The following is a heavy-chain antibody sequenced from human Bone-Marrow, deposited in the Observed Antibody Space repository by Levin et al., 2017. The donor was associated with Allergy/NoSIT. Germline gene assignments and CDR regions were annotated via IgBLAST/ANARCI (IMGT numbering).Heavy chain of an antibody. Sequence: GGSLRLSCAASGFSFSNYVMTWVRQDPVKGLEWVSTIVGSGTTTYYADSVRGRFTVSRDNSNNILYLEMNSLRAEDTAVYYCAKDKYGTLGDAFDIWGQGTMVTVSS. CDR2: IVGSGTTT. V-gene: IGHV3-23*01. CDR1: GFSFSNYV. J-gene: IGHJ3*02. CDR3: AKDKYGTLGDAFDI. D-gene: IGHD4-17*01.